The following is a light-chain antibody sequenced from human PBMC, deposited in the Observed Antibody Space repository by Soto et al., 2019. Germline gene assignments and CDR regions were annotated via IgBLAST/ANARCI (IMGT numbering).Light chain of an antibody. V-gene: IGKV3-15*01. Sequence: EVVMTQSPATLSVSPGERVTLSCRASQNVNINLAWYQHKAGQAPRLLLYGASNRATDIPVKFSGSGSGTEFTLTTSSLHSEDFAVYYCQQYNDWPRTFGQGTRVE. J-gene: IGKJ1*01. CDR2: GAS. CDR3: QQYNDWPRT. CDR1: QNVNIN.